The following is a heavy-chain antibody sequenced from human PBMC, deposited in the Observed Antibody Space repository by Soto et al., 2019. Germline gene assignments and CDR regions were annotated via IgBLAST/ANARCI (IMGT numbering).Heavy chain of an antibody. CDR2: INHSGST. CDR3: ARGTFPRWVVPAGSYFQH. J-gene: IGHJ1*01. Sequence: QVQLQQWGAGLLKPSETLSLTCAVYGGSFSGYYWSWIRQPPGKGLEWIGEINHSGSTNYNPSLKSRVTISVDTSKNQCSLKLSSVPAADTAVYYCARGTFPRWVVPAGSYFQHCVQGTLVTVSS. V-gene: IGHV4-34*01. CDR1: GGSFSGYY. D-gene: IGHD2-2*01.